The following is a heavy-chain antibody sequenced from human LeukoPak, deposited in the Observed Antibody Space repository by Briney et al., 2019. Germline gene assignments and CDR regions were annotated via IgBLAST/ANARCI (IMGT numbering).Heavy chain of an antibody. D-gene: IGHD1-26*01. V-gene: IGHV4-31*03. Sequence: SQTLSLTCTVSGGSISSGGYYWSWIRQHPGKGLEWIGYIYYSGSTYYNPSLKCRVTISVDTSKNQFSLKLSSVTAADTAVYYCARAQARGAFSSQYYFDYWGQGTLVTVSS. CDR1: GGSISSGGYY. CDR3: ARAQARGAFSSQYYFDY. CDR2: IYYSGST. J-gene: IGHJ4*02.